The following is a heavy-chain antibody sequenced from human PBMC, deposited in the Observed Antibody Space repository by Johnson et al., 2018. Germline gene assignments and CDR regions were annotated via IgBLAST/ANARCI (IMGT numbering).Heavy chain of an antibody. CDR2: INPSGCST. J-gene: IGHJ3*02. CDR1: GYTFTSYY. CDR3: ARDGSYCSGGSCSLDAFDI. Sequence: QVQLVESGAEVKKPGASXKVSCKASGYTFTSYYMHWVRQAPGQGLEWMGIINPSGCSTSYAQKFQGRVTMTRDTSTSTVYMELSRLRTEDTAVYYCARDGSYCSGGSCSLDAFDIWGQGTMVTVSS. D-gene: IGHD2-15*01. V-gene: IGHV1-46*01.